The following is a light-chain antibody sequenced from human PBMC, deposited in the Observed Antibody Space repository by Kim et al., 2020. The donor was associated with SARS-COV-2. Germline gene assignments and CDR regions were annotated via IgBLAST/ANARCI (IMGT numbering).Light chain of an antibody. CDR1: QSVFYSSNNKNY. J-gene: IGKJ3*01. Sequence: DIAMTQSPDSLAVSLGERATINCKSSQSVFYSSNNKNYLAWYQQKPGQPPKLLIYWASTRESGVPDRFSGSGSGTDFTLTISSLQAEDVAVYYCQQYYSSPGFTFGPGTKVDIK. CDR3: QQYYSSPGFT. CDR2: WAS. V-gene: IGKV4-1*01.